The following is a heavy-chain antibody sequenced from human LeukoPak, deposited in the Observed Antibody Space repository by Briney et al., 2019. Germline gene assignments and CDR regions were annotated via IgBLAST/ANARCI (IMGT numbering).Heavy chain of an antibody. V-gene: IGHV3-30*18. Sequence: PGRSLRLSCAASGFTFSSYGMHWVRQAPGKGLEWVAVISYDGSNKYYADSVKGRFTISRDNSKNTLYLQMNSLRAEDTAVYYCAKVAANDYWGQETLVTVSS. CDR2: ISYDGSNK. D-gene: IGHD2-15*01. J-gene: IGHJ4*02. CDR3: AKVAANDY. CDR1: GFTFSSYG.